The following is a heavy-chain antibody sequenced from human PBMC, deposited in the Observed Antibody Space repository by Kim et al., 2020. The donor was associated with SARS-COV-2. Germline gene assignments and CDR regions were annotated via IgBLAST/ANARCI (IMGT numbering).Heavy chain of an antibody. Sequence: GGSLRLSCAASGFTFSSYGMHWVRQAPGKGLEWVAVIWYDGSNKYYADSVKGRFTISRDNSKNTLYLQMNSLRAEDTAVYYCARAGDSSSSVNYFDYWGQGTLVTVSS. J-gene: IGHJ4*02. V-gene: IGHV3-33*01. D-gene: IGHD6-6*01. CDR2: IWYDGSNK. CDR3: ARAGDSSSSVNYFDY. CDR1: GFTFSSYG.